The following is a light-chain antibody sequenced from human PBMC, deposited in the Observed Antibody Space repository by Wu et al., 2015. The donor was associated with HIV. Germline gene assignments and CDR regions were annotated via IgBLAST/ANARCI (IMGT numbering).Light chain of an antibody. J-gene: IGKJ1*01. Sequence: EIVLTQSPGTLSLSPGERATLSCRASQSVSSNLAWYQQKPGQAPRLLIYGASTRATGIPARFSGSGSGTEFTLTISSMQSEDFALYYCQQYNSWPTSGQGTKVEIK. V-gene: IGKV3-15*01. CDR1: QSVSSN. CDR3: QQYNSWPT. CDR2: GAS.